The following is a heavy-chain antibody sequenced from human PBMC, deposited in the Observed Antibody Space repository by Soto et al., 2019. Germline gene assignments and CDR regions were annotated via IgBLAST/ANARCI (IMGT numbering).Heavy chain of an antibody. J-gene: IGHJ6*02. CDR1: GYTFTGYY. Sequence: GASVKVSCKASGYTFTGYYMHWVRQAPGQGLEWMGWINPNSGGTNYAQKFQGWVTMTRDTSISTAYMELSRLRSDDTAVYYCARDGGRGNGVWEPRYYGMDVWGQGTTVTVSS. CDR3: ARDGGRGNGVWEPRYYGMDV. D-gene: IGHD2-8*01. V-gene: IGHV1-2*04. CDR2: INPNSGGT.